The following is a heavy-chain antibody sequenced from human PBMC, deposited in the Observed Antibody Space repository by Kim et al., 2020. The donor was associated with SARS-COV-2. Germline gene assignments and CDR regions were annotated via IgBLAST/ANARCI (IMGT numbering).Heavy chain of an antibody. Sequence: PSLKSRVTISVDTSKNQFYLKLSSVTAADTAVYYCARERQWLVRYYFDYWGQGTLVTVSS. V-gene: IGHV4-39*07. CDR3: ARERQWLVRYYFDY. D-gene: IGHD6-19*01. J-gene: IGHJ4*02.